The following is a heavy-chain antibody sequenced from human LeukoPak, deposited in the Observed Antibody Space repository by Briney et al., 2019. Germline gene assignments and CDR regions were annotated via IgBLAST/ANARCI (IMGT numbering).Heavy chain of an antibody. CDR1: GFTFSDYS. Sequence: GGTLRLSCAVSGFTFSDYSMNWGSQAQGKGLGWVLSISCKSGHVYYAGSVKGRFTISRDNAKTSLYLQMNSLRAEDMAVYFCVRDLMGSGSTTAYLHHWGQGTLVTVSS. V-gene: IGHV3-21*01. D-gene: IGHD1-1*01. CDR3: VRDLMGSGSTTAYLHH. CDR2: ISCKSGHV. J-gene: IGHJ1*01.